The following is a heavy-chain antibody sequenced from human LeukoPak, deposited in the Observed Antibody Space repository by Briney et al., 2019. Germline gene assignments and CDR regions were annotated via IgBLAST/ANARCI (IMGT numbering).Heavy chain of an antibody. CDR3: ARDSSGWISAPGYFDY. CDR1: GFTFSSYE. V-gene: IGHV3-48*03. D-gene: IGHD6-19*01. J-gene: IGHJ4*02. Sequence: HPGGSLRLSCAASGFTFSSYEMNWVRQAPGKGLEWVSYISSSGSTIYYADSVKGRFTISRDNAKNSLYLQMNSLRAEDTAVYYCARDSSGWISAPGYFDYWGQGTLVTVSS. CDR2: ISSSGSTI.